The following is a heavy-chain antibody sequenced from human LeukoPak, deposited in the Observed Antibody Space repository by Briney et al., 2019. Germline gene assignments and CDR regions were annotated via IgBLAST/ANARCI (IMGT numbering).Heavy chain of an antibody. Sequence: PGGSLRLSCAASGFTFSSYAMSWVRQAPGKGLEWVSSISSSSIYIYYADSVKGRFTTSRDNSKNTLYLQMNSLRAEDTAVYYCAKDAYYDSSGYSWFDPWGQGTLVTVSS. CDR1: GFTFSSYA. J-gene: IGHJ5*02. V-gene: IGHV3-23*01. CDR3: AKDAYYDSSGYSWFDP. CDR2: ISSSSIYI. D-gene: IGHD3-22*01.